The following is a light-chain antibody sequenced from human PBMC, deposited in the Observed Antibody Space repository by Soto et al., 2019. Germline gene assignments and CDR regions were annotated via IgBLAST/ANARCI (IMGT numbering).Light chain of an antibody. CDR3: LQLNSYPLT. CDR1: QAISSY. CDR2: AAS. Sequence: IQLTQSPSFLSASVGDRVTITCRASQAISSYLDWYKQKPGKGPKLLIHAASTLQSGVPLRFSGSGSGTEFTLTISSLKPEDFETYYCLQLNSYPLTFGGGTKVDIK. J-gene: IGKJ4*01. V-gene: IGKV1-9*01.